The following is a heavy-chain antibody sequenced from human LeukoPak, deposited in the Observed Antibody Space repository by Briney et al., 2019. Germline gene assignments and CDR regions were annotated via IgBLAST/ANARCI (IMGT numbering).Heavy chain of an antibody. CDR3: AALRASSGWYSFDY. J-gene: IGHJ4*02. CDR1: GGSISSYY. CDR2: ISYSGST. Sequence: SETLSLTCTVSGGSISSYYWSWIRQPPGKGLEWIGYISYSGSTNYNPSLRSRVTISVDTSKNQFSLKLSSVTAADTAVYYCAALRASSGWYSFDYWGRGTLVTASS. V-gene: IGHV4-59*08. D-gene: IGHD6-19*01.